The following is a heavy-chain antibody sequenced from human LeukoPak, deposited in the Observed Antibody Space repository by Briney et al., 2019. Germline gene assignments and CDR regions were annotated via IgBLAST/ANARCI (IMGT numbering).Heavy chain of an antibody. CDR2: IWYDGSNK. CDR1: GFTFSHCG. V-gene: IGHV3-33*01. J-gene: IGHJ4*02. D-gene: IGHD6-6*01. Sequence: GGSLRLSCTTSGFTFSHCGMHWVRRAPGKGLEWVAVIWYDGSNKYYADSVKGRFTISRDNSKNTLYLQMNGLRAEDTAVYYCARDQGDLYSSSYNDYWGQGTLVAVSS. CDR3: ARDQGDLYSSSYNDY.